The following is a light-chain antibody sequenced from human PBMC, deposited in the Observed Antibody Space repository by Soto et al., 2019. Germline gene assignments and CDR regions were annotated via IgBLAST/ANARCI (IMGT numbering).Light chain of an antibody. J-gene: IGKJ3*01. CDR1: HDISNF. CDR3: QHYDDLVFT. Sequence: DIQMTQTPSSLSASVGDRVTITCQASHDISNFLNWYQQKPGKAPKLLISDASTLETGVTSRFSGSGSGTDFTFTISSLHPEDMATYYCQHYDDLVFTFGPGTTVDIK. V-gene: IGKV1-33*01. CDR2: DAS.